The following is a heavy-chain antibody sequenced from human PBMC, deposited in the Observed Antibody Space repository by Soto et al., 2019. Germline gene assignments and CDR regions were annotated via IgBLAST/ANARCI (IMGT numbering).Heavy chain of an antibody. CDR2: IDPSDSYT. J-gene: IGHJ6*02. Sequence: GESLKISCKGSGYSFTSYWISWVRQMPGKGLEWMGRIDPSDSYTNYSPSFQGHVTISADKSISTAYLQWSSLKASDTAMYYCARRGHSGYDGSYYYYYYGMDVWGQGTTVTVSS. D-gene: IGHD5-12*01. V-gene: IGHV5-10-1*01. CDR1: GYSFTSYW. CDR3: ARRGHSGYDGSYYYYYYGMDV.